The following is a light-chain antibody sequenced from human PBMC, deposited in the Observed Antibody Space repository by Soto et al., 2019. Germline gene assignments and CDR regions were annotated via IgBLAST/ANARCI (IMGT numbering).Light chain of an antibody. Sequence: QSALTQPASVSGSPGQSITISCTGTSSDVGGYNYVSWYQQHPGKAPKLMIYDVSNRPSGVSNRFSGSKSGNTASLTISGLQAEDEADYYCCSYAGSSTFGVVFGGGTKLTVL. CDR3: CSYAGSSTFGVV. CDR2: DVS. V-gene: IGLV2-23*02. CDR1: SSDVGGYNY. J-gene: IGLJ2*01.